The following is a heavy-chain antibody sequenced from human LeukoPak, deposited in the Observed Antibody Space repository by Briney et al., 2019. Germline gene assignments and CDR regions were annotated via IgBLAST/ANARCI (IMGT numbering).Heavy chain of an antibody. D-gene: IGHD1-14*01. CDR3: ARERPENLHDAFDI. Sequence: GGSLRLSCAASRFTFNKYGMHWVRQAPGKGLEWVAFIRYDGSNKNYADSVKGRFTISRDNSKNTLYLQMNSLRAEDTAVYYCARERPENLHDAFDIWGQGTMVTVSS. V-gene: IGHV3-30*02. CDR2: IRYDGSNK. J-gene: IGHJ3*02. CDR1: RFTFNKYG.